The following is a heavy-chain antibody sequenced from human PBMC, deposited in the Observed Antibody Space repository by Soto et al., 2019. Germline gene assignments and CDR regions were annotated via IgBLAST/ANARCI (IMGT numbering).Heavy chain of an antibody. CDR2: IKVDGSEK. CDR1: GFTFSDYW. D-gene: IGHD1-26*01. V-gene: IGHV3-7*05. Sequence: EVQLVESGGGLVQPGGSLRLSCAASGFTFSDYWMSWVRQAPGKGLEWVANIKVDGSEKNYVDSVKGRFTISRDNAKYSVYLQMDSLRAEDTAVYYCASATVRGQGTLVTVSS. J-gene: IGHJ1*01. CDR3: ASATV.